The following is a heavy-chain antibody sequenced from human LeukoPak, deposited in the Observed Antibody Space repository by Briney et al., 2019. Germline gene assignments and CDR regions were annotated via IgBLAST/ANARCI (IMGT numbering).Heavy chain of an antibody. J-gene: IGHJ6*02. CDR1: GFTFSSYA. Sequence: PGGSLRLSCAASGFTFSSYAMHWVRQAPGKGLEWVAVISYDGSNKYYADSVKGRFTISRDNSKNTLYLQMNSLRAEDTAVYYCARVEGCSSTSCHYYYYGMDVWGQGTTVTVSS. CDR3: ARVEGCSSTSCHYYYYGMDV. D-gene: IGHD2-2*01. CDR2: ISYDGSNK. V-gene: IGHV3-30-3*01.